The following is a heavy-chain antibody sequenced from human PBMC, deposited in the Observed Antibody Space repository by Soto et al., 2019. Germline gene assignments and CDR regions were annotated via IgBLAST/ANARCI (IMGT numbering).Heavy chain of an antibody. CDR3: AKVGGYDFWSGSHYFDY. J-gene: IGHJ4*02. D-gene: IGHD3-3*01. Sequence: GGSLRLSCAASGFTISSYAMSWVRQAPGKGLEWVSAISGSGGSTYYADSVKGRFTISRDNSKNTLYLQMNSLRAEDTAVYYCAKVGGYDFWSGSHYFDYWGQGTLVNVSS. V-gene: IGHV3-23*01. CDR2: ISGSGGST. CDR1: GFTISSYA.